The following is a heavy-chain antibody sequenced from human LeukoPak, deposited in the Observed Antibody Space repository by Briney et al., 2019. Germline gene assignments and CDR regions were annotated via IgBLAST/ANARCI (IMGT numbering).Heavy chain of an antibody. CDR2: MNPNSGNT. Sequence: ASVKVSCKASGYTFTGYYMHWVRQAPGQGLEWMGWMNPNSGNTGYAQKFQGRVTMTRNTSISTAYMELSSLRSEDTAVYYCARGMINYYDSSGYDDAFDIWGQGTMVTVSS. CDR3: ARGMINYYDSSGYDDAFDI. D-gene: IGHD3-22*01. CDR1: GYTFTGYY. V-gene: IGHV1-8*02. J-gene: IGHJ3*02.